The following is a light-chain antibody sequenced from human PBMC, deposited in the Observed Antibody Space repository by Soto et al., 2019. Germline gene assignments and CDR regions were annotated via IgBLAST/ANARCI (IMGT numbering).Light chain of an antibody. V-gene: IGKV3-20*01. CDR2: GAS. Sequence: PGERATLSCRASQSVSSSYLAWYQQKPGQAPRLLIYGASSRATGIPDRFSGSGSGTDFTLTISRLEPEDFAVYYCQQYGSSSWTFGQGTKVDIK. CDR1: QSVSSSY. CDR3: QQYGSSSWT. J-gene: IGKJ1*01.